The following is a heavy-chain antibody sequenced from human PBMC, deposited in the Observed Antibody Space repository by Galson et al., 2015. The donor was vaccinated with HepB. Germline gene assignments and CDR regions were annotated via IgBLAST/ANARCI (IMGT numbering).Heavy chain of an antibody. J-gene: IGHJ6*03. CDR1: GFTLSSYG. V-gene: IGHV3-21*01. D-gene: IGHD3-10*01. CDR3: TRRGPETGFYYYYMDV. Sequence: SLRLSCAASGFTLSSYGMNWVRQAPGKGLEWVSFISSGSSYIYYAESVKGRFTISRDNARKSVYLQMHSLRAEDKAVYYCTRRGPETGFYYYYMDVWGKGTTVTVSS. CDR2: ISSGSSYI.